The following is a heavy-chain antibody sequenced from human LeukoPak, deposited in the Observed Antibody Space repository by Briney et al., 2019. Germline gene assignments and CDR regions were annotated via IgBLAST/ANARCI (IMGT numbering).Heavy chain of an antibody. CDR2: IYYSGRT. D-gene: IGHD6-6*01. Sequence: PSETLSLTCTVSGGSISSYYWSWIRQPPGKGLEWIGYIYYSGRTNYNPSLKSRVTISVDTSKTQFSLKVNSVTAADTAVYYCTRHGSSSSGDAFDIWGQGTVVTVSS. V-gene: IGHV4-59*08. J-gene: IGHJ3*02. CDR3: TRHGSSSSGDAFDI. CDR1: GGSISSYY.